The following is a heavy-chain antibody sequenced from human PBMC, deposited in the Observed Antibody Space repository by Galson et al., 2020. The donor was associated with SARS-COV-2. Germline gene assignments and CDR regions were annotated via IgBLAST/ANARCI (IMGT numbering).Heavy chain of an antibody. D-gene: IGHD1-7*01. V-gene: IGHV3-33*01. CDR1: GFTFSSYG. Sequence: TGGSLRLSCAASGFTFSSYGMHWVRQAPGKGLEWVAAICYDGSNKYYADSVKGRFTISRDNSKNTLYLQMNSLRAEDTAVYYCASLTGTTFGENFDYWGQGTLVTVSS. J-gene: IGHJ4*02. CDR2: ICYDGSNK. CDR3: ASLTGTTFGENFDY.